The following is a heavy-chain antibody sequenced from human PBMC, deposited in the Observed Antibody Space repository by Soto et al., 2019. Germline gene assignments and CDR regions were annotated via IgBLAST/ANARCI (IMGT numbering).Heavy chain of an antibody. Sequence: EVQLLESGGGLVQPGGSLRLSCAASGFTFSSFAMNRVRQAPGKGLEWVSAISGSSGHTYYADSVKGRFIISRDNSKNTLYLQMDSLSADDTAVYYCARGPSEYIWGSYLRYCDSWGQGSLVTVSS. J-gene: IGHJ4*02. D-gene: IGHD3-16*02. V-gene: IGHV3-23*01. CDR3: ARGPSEYIWGSYLRYCDS. CDR2: ISGSSGHT. CDR1: GFTFSSFA.